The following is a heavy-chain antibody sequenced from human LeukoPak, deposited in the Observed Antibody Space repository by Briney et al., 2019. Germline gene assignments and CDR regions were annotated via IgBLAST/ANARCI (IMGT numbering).Heavy chain of an antibody. D-gene: IGHD2-21*02. CDR2: INHSGST. CDR1: GGSFSPYY. V-gene: IGHV4-34*01. Sequence: SETLSLTCAVYGGSFSPYYWTWIRQPPGKGLEWIGEINHSGSTNYNPSLMSRVTISVDTSKNQFSLKLSSVTAADTAVYYCARFCGGDCYFGVAFDIWGQGTMVTVSS. J-gene: IGHJ3*02. CDR3: ARFCGGDCYFGVAFDI.